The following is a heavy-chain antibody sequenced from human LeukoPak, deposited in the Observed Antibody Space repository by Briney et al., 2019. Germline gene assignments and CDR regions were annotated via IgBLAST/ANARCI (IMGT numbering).Heavy chain of an antibody. Sequence: ASVKVSCKASGYTFTGYYVHWVRQAPGQGLEWMGRINPNSGGTNYAQKFQGRVTMTRDTSISTAYMELSRLRSDDTAVYYCARKWYGEHFDYWGQGTLVTVSS. CDR3: ARKWYGEHFDY. D-gene: IGHD4-17*01. J-gene: IGHJ4*02. V-gene: IGHV1-2*06. CDR2: INPNSGGT. CDR1: GYTFTGYY.